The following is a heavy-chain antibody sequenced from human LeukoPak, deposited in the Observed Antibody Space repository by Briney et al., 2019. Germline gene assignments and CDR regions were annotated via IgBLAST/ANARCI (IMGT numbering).Heavy chain of an antibody. CDR2: IYYSGST. Sequence: SETLSLTCTVSGGSISSYYWSWIRQPPGKGLERIGYIYYSGSTNYNPSLKSRVTISVDTSKNQFSLKLSSVTAADTAVYYCARTIAAAGTGGWFDPWGQGTLVTVSS. CDR1: GGSISSYY. CDR3: ARTIAAAGTGGWFDP. J-gene: IGHJ5*02. V-gene: IGHV4-59*01. D-gene: IGHD6-13*01.